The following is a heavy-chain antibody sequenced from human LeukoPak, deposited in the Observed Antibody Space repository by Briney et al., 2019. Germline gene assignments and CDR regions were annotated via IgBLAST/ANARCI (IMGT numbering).Heavy chain of an antibody. V-gene: IGHV4-39*01. Sequence: PSETLSLTCTVSGGSISSSSYYWGWIRQPPGKGLEWIGSFYYSGSTFYNPSLKSRVTISVDTSKNQFSLKLSPVTAADTAVYYCASGHITISNFDYWGQGTLVTVSS. CDR1: GGSISSSSYY. D-gene: IGHD3-9*01. J-gene: IGHJ4*02. CDR2: FYYSGST. CDR3: ASGHITISNFDY.